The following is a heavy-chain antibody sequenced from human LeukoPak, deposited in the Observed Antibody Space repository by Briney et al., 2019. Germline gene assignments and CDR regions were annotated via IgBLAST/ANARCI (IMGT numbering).Heavy chain of an antibody. Sequence: ASVKVSCKASGYTCTGYYMHWVRQAPGQGLEWMGWINPNSGGTNYTQKFQARVTMTRDTAISTAYMELSRLRSDDTAVYYCASSCSSTSCYKGWFDPWGQGTLVTASS. V-gene: IGHV1-2*02. D-gene: IGHD2-2*02. CDR3: ASSCSSTSCYKGWFDP. CDR1: GYTCTGYY. J-gene: IGHJ5*02. CDR2: INPNSGGT.